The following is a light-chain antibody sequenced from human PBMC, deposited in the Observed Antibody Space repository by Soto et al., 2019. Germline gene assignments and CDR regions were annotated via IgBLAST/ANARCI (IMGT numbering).Light chain of an antibody. CDR3: QKYGSSPWT. J-gene: IGKJ1*01. CDR1: QTIRSSY. CDR2: GAS. V-gene: IGKV3-20*01. Sequence: ETVLTQAPGTLSLSPGERATLSCRASQTIRSSYLAWYRQTPGQAPRLLIYGASNRATGIADRFSGSGSGTDFTLIISRLEPEDFALYYCQKYGSSPWTFGQGTKVEIK.